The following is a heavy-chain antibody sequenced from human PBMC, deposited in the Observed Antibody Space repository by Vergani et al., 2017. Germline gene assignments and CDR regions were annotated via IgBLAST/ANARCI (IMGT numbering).Heavy chain of an antibody. CDR3: ARDAGYCSSTSCYWESYYYYYYMDV. Sequence: EVQLVESGGGLVQPGGSLRLSCAASGFTFSSYSMNWVRQAPGKGLEWVSYISSSSSTIYYADSVKGRFTISRDNAKNSLYLQMNSLRAEDTAVYYCARDAGYCSSTSCYWESYYYYYYMDVWGKGTTVTVSS. CDR2: ISSSSSTI. CDR1: GFTFSSYS. D-gene: IGHD2-2*01. J-gene: IGHJ6*03. V-gene: IGHV3-48*01.